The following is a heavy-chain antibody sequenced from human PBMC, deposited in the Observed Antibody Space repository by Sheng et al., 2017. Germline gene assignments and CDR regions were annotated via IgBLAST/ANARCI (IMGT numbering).Heavy chain of an antibody. Sequence: EVQVVESGGGLIQPGGSLRLSCAASGFTVSSSYMSWVRQAPGKGLEWVSVMYSGGSTYYAESVKGRFTISRDNSKNTLYLQMNSLRAEDTAVYYCAKTPGKWFGVDYWGQGTLVTVSS. D-gene: IGHD3-10*01. CDR3: AKTPGKWFGVDY. V-gene: IGHV3-53*01. CDR2: MYSGGST. J-gene: IGHJ4*02. CDR1: GFTVSSSY.